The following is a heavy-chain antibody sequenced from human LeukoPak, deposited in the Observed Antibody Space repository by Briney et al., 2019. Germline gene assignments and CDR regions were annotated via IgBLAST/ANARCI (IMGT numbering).Heavy chain of an antibody. D-gene: IGHD2-2*02. CDR3: ANAGFCSSTTCYNPFDH. J-gene: IGHJ4*02. Sequence: GGSLRLPCAASGFTFSSYAMIWVREAPGKGLEWVSGITDSGFPTFYANSVKGRFTISRDNSKNTLYLQMNSLRAEDTAVYYCANAGFCSSTTCYNPFDHWGQGTLVTVSS. CDR1: GFTFSSYA. CDR2: ITDSGFPT. V-gene: IGHV3-23*01.